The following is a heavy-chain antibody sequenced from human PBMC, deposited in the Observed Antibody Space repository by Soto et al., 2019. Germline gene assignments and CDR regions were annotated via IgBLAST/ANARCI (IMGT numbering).Heavy chain of an antibody. CDR3: ARDTGNFFDY. V-gene: IGHV1-18*01. J-gene: IGHJ4*02. Sequence: ASVKVSCKASGYTFTSYTISWLRQAPGQGLEWVGWIGPSSGNTDSARNLQGRVTMTTDTSTSTAYMELRSLRSDDTVVYYCARDTGNFFDYWGQGTLVTVSS. CDR2: IGPSSGNT. CDR1: GYTFTSYT.